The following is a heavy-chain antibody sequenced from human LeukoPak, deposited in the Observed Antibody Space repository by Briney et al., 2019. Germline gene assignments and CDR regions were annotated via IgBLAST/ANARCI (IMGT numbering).Heavy chain of an antibody. CDR3: ARRRYYFDY. CDR2: IYHSGST. CDR1: GGSISSGGYY. V-gene: IGHV4-30-2*01. J-gene: IGHJ4*02. Sequence: PSETLSLTCTVSGGSISSGGYYWSWIRQPPGKGLEWIGYIYHSGSTCYNPSLKSRVTISVDRSKNQFSLKLSSVTAAGTAVYYCARRRYYFDYWGQGTLVTVSS.